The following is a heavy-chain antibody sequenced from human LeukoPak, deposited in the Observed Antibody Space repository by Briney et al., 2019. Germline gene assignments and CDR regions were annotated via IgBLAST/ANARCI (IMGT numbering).Heavy chain of an antibody. CDR1: GFTVSSNY. D-gene: IGHD2-2*01. Sequence: GGSLRLSCAASGFTVSSNYMSWARQAPGKGLEWVSVIYTGGSTYYADSVKGRFTISRDNSKNTLYLQMNSLRAEDTAVYYCARIPAAMLRDYYYMDVWGKGTTVTVSS. CDR3: ARIPAAMLRDYYYMDV. CDR2: IYTGGST. V-gene: IGHV3-53*01. J-gene: IGHJ6*03.